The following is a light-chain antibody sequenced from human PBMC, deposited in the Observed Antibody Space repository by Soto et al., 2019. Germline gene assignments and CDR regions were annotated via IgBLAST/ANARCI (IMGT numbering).Light chain of an antibody. Sequence: QSVLTQPASVSGSPGQSITISCTGTSRDIGTSNLVSWYQQYPGKAPKLMIYEVTKRPSGISYRFSGSKSGNTASLTISGLQPEDEADFYCYSFTGIXTSLFVFGTGTKVTVL. CDR3: YSFTGIXTSLFV. CDR1: SRDIGTSNL. V-gene: IGLV2-23*02. J-gene: IGLJ1*01. CDR2: EVT.